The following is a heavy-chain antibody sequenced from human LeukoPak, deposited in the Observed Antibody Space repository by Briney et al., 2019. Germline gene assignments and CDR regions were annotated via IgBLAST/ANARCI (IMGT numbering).Heavy chain of an antibody. CDR3: AAKTIFGVVIIADTGAFDI. CDR1: GGSFSGYY. V-gene: IGHV4-34*01. D-gene: IGHD3-3*01. CDR2: INHSGST. Sequence: SETLSLTCAVYGGSFSGYYWSWIRQPPGKGLEWIGEINHSGSTNYNPSLKSRVTISVDTSKNQFSLKLSSVTAADTAVYYCAAKTIFGVVIIADTGAFDIWGQGTMVTVSS. J-gene: IGHJ3*02.